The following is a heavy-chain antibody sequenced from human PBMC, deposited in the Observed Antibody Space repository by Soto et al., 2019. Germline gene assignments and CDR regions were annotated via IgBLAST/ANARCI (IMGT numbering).Heavy chain of an antibody. J-gene: IGHJ3*02. D-gene: IGHD6-13*01. CDR1: GGSISSSSYY. V-gene: IGHV4-39*07. Sequence: QLQLQESGPGLVKPSETLSLTCTVSGGSISSSSYYWGWIRQPPGKGLEWIGSIYTSGSTNYNPSLKSRVTMSVDTSKNQFSLKLSSVTAADTAVYYCARDKDAAAGPLDAFDIWGQGTMVTVSS. CDR3: ARDKDAAAGPLDAFDI. CDR2: IYTSGST.